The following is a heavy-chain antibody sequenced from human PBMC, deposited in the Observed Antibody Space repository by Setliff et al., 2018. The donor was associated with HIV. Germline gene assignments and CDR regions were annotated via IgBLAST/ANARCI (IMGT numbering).Heavy chain of an antibody. CDR1: GGSISSYY. CDR3: ARRYSYGYRYFDY. Sequence: SETLSLTCTVSGGSISSYYWSWIRQPPGKGLEWNGYIYYSGSTNYNPSLKSRVTISVDTSKNQFSLKLSSVTAADTAVYHCARRYSYGYRYFDYWGQGTLVTVS. D-gene: IGHD5-18*01. J-gene: IGHJ4*02. CDR2: IYYSGST. V-gene: IGHV4-59*01.